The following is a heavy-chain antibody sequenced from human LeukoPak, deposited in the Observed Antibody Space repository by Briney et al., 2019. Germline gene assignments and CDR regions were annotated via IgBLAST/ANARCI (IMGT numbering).Heavy chain of an antibody. J-gene: IGHJ6*03. Sequence: PSETLSLTCTVSGGSINSSNYYWGWIRQPPGKGLEWIGEINHSGSTNYNPSLKSRVTISVDTSKNQFSLKLSSVTAADTAVYYCARKTTVTPRYYYYYYMDVWGKGTTVTVSS. CDR1: GGSINSSNYY. CDR2: INHSGST. D-gene: IGHD4-11*01. V-gene: IGHV4-39*07. CDR3: ARKTTVTPRYYYYYYMDV.